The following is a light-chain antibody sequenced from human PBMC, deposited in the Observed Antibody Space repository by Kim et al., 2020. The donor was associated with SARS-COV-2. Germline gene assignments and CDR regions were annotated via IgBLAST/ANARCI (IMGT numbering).Light chain of an antibody. CDR3: QVWDSSSDHPV. J-gene: IGLJ3*02. V-gene: IGLV3-21*04. Sequence: SYELTQPPSVSVAPGKTARITCGGNNIGSKSVHWYQQKPGQAPVLFIYYDSDRPSGIPERFSGSNSANTATLTISRVEAGDEADYYCQVWDSSSDHPVFGGGTQLTVL. CDR1: NIGSKS. CDR2: YDS.